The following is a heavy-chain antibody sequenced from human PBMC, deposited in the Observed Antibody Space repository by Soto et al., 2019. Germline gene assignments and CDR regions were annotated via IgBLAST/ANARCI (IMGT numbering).Heavy chain of an antibody. CDR1: GFTFSSYG. D-gene: IGHD5-18*01. CDR2: ISYDGSNK. Sequence: QVQLVESGGGVVQPGRSLRLSCAASGFTFSSYGMHWVRQAPGEGLEWVAVISYDGSNKYYADSVKGRFTISRDNSKNTLYLQMNSLRADDTAVYYCAKARVDTAMDYWGQGTLVTVSS. CDR3: AKARVDTAMDY. J-gene: IGHJ4*02. V-gene: IGHV3-30*18.